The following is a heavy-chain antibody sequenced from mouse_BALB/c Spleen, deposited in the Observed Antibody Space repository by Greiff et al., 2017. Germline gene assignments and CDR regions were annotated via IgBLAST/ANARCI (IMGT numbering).Heavy chain of an antibody. CDR3: ARAEIYYYGSKGAMDY. D-gene: IGHD1-1*01. V-gene: IGHV2-6-7*01. CDR1: GFSLTGYG. J-gene: IGHJ4*01. CDR2: IWGDGST. Sequence: VKLEESGPGLVAPSQSLSITCTVSGFSLTGYGVNWVRQPPGKGLEWLGMIWGDGSTDYNSALKSRLSISKDNSKSQVFLKMNSLQTDDTARYYCARAEIYYYGSKGAMDYWGQGTSVTVSS.